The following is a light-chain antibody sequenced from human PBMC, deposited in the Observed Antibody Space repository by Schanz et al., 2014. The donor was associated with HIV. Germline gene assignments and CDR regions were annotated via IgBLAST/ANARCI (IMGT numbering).Light chain of an antibody. CDR1: QSVSSN. CDR3: QQYNNWPAWT. V-gene: IGKV3-15*01. Sequence: EIVMTQSPATLSVSPGERATLSCRASQSVSSNLAWYQQKPGQAPRLLIFGASNRATDIPARFSGNGSGTEFTLTISSLQSEDFAVYYCQQYNNWPAWTFGQGTKVEMK. CDR2: GAS. J-gene: IGKJ1*01.